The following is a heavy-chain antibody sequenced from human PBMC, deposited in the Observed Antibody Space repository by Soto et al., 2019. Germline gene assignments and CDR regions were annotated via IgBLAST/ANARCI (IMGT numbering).Heavy chain of an antibody. D-gene: IGHD3-22*01. V-gene: IGHV4-30-4*01. Sequence: SETLSLTCTVSGGSISSGDYYWSWIRQPPGKGLEWIGYIYYSGSTYYNPSLKSRVTISVDTSKNQFSLKLSSVTAADTAVYYCARDLYYDSSGYYRAWGQGTLVTVSS. CDR2: IYYSGST. CDR3: ARDLYYDSSGYYRA. J-gene: IGHJ5*02. CDR1: GGSISSGDYY.